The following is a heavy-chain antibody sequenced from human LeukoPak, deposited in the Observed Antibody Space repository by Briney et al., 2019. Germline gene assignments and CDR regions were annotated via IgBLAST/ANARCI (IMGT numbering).Heavy chain of an antibody. Sequence: GGSLRLSCAASGFTVSSNYMNWVRQAPGKGLVWVSRINSDGSSATYADSVKGRFTISRDNAKNTLYLQMNSLTAEDTAVYYCVRGDYQFDSWGQGTLVTVSS. J-gene: IGHJ4*02. V-gene: IGHV3-74*01. CDR3: VRGDYQFDS. CDR1: GFTVSSNY. CDR2: INSDGSSA. D-gene: IGHD4-11*01.